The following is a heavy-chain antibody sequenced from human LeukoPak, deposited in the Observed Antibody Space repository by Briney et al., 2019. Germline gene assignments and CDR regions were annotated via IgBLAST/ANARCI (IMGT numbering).Heavy chain of an antibody. V-gene: IGHV1-8*01. CDR3: VRGSGSYYQYYFDW. Sequence: ASVKVSCKASKYTFTSYDINWVRQATGQGLEWMGWMNPNSGNTGYAQKFQGRVTTTRNTSISTAYMELSSLRSEDTAMYYCVRGSGSYYQYYFDWWGQGTLVTVSS. J-gene: IGHJ4*02. CDR2: MNPNSGNT. D-gene: IGHD3-10*01. CDR1: KYTFTSYD.